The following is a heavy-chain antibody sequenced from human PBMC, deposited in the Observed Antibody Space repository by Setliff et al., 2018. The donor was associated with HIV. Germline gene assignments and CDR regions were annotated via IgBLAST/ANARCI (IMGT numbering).Heavy chain of an antibody. D-gene: IGHD2-2*01. Sequence: SETLSLTCTVSGDSISSGGYYWSWLRQHPGKGLEWIGYIYYSGTTYYNPSLKSRVTISVDTSKNQFSLKLSSVTAADMAVYFCARGTRSSVNWFDPWGQGTLVTVSS. J-gene: IGHJ5*02. CDR2: IYYSGTT. V-gene: IGHV4-31*03. CDR1: GDSISSGGYY. CDR3: ARGTRSSVNWFDP.